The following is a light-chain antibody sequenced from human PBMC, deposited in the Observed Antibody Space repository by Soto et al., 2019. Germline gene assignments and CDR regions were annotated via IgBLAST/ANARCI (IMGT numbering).Light chain of an antibody. CDR2: QDT. J-gene: IGLJ1*01. V-gene: IGLV3-1*01. CDR1: KLGNKY. CDR3: QASVSSTEV. Sequence: SYELTQPPSVSVSPGQTASITCSGDKLGNKYISWYQQKPGQSPVLVISQDTKRPSGIPERFSGSNSGNTATLTISGTQAVDEADYYCQASVSSTEVFGTGTKVTVL.